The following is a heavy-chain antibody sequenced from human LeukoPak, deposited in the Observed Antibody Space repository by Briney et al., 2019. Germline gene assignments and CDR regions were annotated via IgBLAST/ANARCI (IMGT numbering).Heavy chain of an antibody. CDR1: GGSISSSSYY. CDR3: ARDRGGYSDY. D-gene: IGHD6-25*01. V-gene: IGHV4-39*07. Sequence: SETLSLTCTVSGGSISSSSYYWGWIRQAPGKGLEWIGSIYYSGSTYYNPSLKSRVTISVDTSKNQFSLKLSSVTAADTAVYYCARDRGGYSDYWGQGTLVTVSS. CDR2: IYYSGST. J-gene: IGHJ4*02.